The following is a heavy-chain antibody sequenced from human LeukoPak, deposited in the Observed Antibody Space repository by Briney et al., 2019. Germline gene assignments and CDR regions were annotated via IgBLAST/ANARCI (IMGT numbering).Heavy chain of an antibody. Sequence: SETLSLTCTVSGGSISSYYWSWIRQPAGKGLEWIGRIYTSGSTNYNPSLKSRVTMSVDTSKNQFSLKLSSVTAADTAVYYCARDLGYCSSTSCYTLDGAWFDPWGQGTLVTVSS. CDR3: ARDLGYCSSTSCYTLDGAWFDP. D-gene: IGHD2-2*02. CDR2: IYTSGST. V-gene: IGHV4-4*07. J-gene: IGHJ5*02. CDR1: GGSISSYY.